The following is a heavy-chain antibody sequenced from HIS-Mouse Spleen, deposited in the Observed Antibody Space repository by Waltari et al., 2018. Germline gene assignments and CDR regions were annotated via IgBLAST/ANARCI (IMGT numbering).Heavy chain of an antibody. CDR3: AKVWPELKTVDTPMAFDY. CDR2: ISGSGGST. J-gene: IGHJ4*02. D-gene: IGHD5-18*01. Sequence: EVQLLESGGGLVQPGGSLRLSCAASGFTFSSYAMSWVRQAPWKGLEWVSAISGSGGSTYYADSVKGRFTISRDNSKNTLYLQMNSLRAEDTAVYYCAKVWPELKTVDTPMAFDYWGQGTLVTVSS. V-gene: IGHV3-23*01. CDR1: GFTFSSYA.